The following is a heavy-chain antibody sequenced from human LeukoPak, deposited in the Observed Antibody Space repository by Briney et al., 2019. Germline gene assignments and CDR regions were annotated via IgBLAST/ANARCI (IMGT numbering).Heavy chain of an antibody. V-gene: IGHV1-2*02. CDR2: INPNSGGK. CDR3: ASLLPAATQNFDY. D-gene: IGHD2-2*01. CDR1: GYTFTVYY. J-gene: IGHJ4*02. Sequence: GASVKVSCKASGYTFTVYYMHWVRQAPGQGLEWMGWINPNSGGKNYAQKFQGRVTMTRDTSISTAYMELSRLRSDATAVYYCASLLPAATQNFDYWGQGTLVTVSS.